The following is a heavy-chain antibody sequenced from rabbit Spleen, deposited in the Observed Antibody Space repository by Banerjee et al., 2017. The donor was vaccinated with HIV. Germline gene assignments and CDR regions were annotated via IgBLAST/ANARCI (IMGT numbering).Heavy chain of an antibody. J-gene: IGHJ4*01. Sequence: QELLEESGGDLVKPEGSLTLTCTASGFSFSSSYWLCWGRQAAGKGLEWFECIYAGSNGRTCYASWAKGRFAISKTSSTTVTLQMTSLTVADTAAYFCASDAGTGDYISVYLSLWGPGTLVTVS. V-gene: IGHV1S45*01. CDR1: GFSFSSSYW. CDR3: ASDAGTGDYISVYLSL. CDR2: IYAGSNGRT. D-gene: IGHD8-1*01.